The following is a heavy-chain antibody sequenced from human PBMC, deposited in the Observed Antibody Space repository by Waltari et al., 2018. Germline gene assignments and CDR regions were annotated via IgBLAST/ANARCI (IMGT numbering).Heavy chain of an antibody. V-gene: IGHV3-48*03. CDR2: ISNSGRTT. J-gene: IGHJ4*02. Sequence: EVKLVESGGGLAQPGGSLRLSCAASGFTFSSYEMNWVRQAPGKGLEWVSYISNSGRTTYYADSVKGRFTISRDNAKNSLYLQMNSLRAEDTAVYYCARVADYGNYVMDYWGQGTLVTVSS. CDR1: GFTFSSYE. D-gene: IGHD4-17*01. CDR3: ARVADYGNYVMDY.